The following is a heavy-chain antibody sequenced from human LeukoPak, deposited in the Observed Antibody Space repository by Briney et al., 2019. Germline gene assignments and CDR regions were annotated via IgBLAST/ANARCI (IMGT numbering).Heavy chain of an antibody. V-gene: IGHV1-24*01. Sequence: ASVTVTCMFSGYTHTQLVIHWLRQAAGKGLEWMGGFEPEDSDTIYAQKMQDIVSMTEATATDTAYMELSSLTSEDTAFYDCATSSGTYFLYWGQGTLVTVS. CDR3: ATSSGTYFLY. D-gene: IGHD1-26*01. J-gene: IGHJ4*02. CDR2: FEPEDSDT. CDR1: GYTHTQLV.